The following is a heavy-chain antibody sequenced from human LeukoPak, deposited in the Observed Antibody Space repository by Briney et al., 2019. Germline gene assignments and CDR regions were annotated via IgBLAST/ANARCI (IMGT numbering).Heavy chain of an antibody. J-gene: IGHJ5*02. D-gene: IGHD5-24*01. CDR2: IIPIFGTA. V-gene: IGHV1-69*05. Sequence: SVKVSCKASGGTFSSYAISWVRQAPGQGLEWMGRIIPIFGTANYAQKFQGRVTITTDESTSTAYMELRSPRSDDTAVYYCASGPLGEMATPGWFDPWGQGTLVTVSS. CDR3: ASGPLGEMATPGWFDP. CDR1: GGTFSSYA.